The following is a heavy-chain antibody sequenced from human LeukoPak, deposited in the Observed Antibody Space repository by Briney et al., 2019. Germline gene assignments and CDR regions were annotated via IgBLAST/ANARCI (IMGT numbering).Heavy chain of an antibody. CDR2: ISGSGGST. V-gene: IGHV3-23*01. D-gene: IGHD3-9*01. CDR3: ARGYDILTGYYLGYYYYMDV. CDR1: GFTFSSYG. J-gene: IGHJ6*03. Sequence: GGSLRLSCAASGFTFSSYGMSWVRQAPGKGLEWVSAISGSGGSTYYADSVKGRFTISRDNSKNTLYLQMNSLRAEDTAVYYCARGYDILTGYYLGYYYYMDVWGKGTTVTISS.